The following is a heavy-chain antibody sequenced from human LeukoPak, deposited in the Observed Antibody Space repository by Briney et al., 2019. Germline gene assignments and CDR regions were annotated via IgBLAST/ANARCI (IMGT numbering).Heavy chain of an antibody. CDR1: GFTFSSYV. V-gene: IGHV3-30*04. Sequence: GRSLRLSCAASGFTFSSYVMHWVRQAPGKGLEWVAIISYDGSNEYYADSVKGRFTISRDNSKNTLYLQMNSLRAEDTAVYYCASSYSYGPYYYYYYMDVWGKGTTVTISS. D-gene: IGHD5-18*01. CDR2: ISYDGSNE. CDR3: ASSYSYGPYYYYYYMDV. J-gene: IGHJ6*03.